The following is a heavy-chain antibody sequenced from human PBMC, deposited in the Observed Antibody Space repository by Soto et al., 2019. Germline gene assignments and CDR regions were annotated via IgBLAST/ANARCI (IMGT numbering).Heavy chain of an antibody. J-gene: IGHJ6*03. CDR1: GYSFTNYG. CDR3: ARDRGVAPPVAGITHYYYYMDV. D-gene: IGHD6-19*01. Sequence: QDQLVQSGVEVKKPGASVKVYCKASGYSFTNYGITWVRQAPGQGFEWMGWISAYNGNTNYAQKFQGSVTLTTDASTSTAYLELRSLRSDDTAVYYCARDRGVAPPVAGITHYYYYMDVWGKGTTVTVSS. V-gene: IGHV1-18*01. CDR2: ISAYNGNT.